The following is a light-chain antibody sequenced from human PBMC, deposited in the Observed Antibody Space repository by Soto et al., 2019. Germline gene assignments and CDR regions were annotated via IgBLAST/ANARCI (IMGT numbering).Light chain of an antibody. CDR1: QSVSSD. Sequence: IVLTQSPGTLSLSPGERATLSCRASQSVSSDLARYQQKPGQAPRLLIYGASIRATGIPDRFSGSGSGTDFTLTISSLQSEDFAVYYCQQYNSWPETFGQGTKVDIK. V-gene: IGKV3D-15*01. J-gene: IGKJ1*01. CDR3: QQYNSWPET. CDR2: GAS.